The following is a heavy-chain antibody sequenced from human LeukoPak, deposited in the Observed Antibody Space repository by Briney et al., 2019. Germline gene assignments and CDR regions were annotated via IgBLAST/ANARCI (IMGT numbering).Heavy chain of an antibody. CDR3: AHRGDITMVRGVSPIRGWFDP. CDR1: GFSLSTSGVG. V-gene: IGHV2-5*01. J-gene: IGHJ5*02. Sequence: SGPTLVEPTQTLTLTCTFSGFSLSTSGVGVGWIRQPPGKALEWLAVIYWNDDKRYSPVLKSRLTITKDTSKNQVVLTMTNMDPVDTATYYCAHRGDITMVRGVSPIRGWFDPWGQGTLVTVSS. CDR2: IYWNDDK. D-gene: IGHD3-10*01.